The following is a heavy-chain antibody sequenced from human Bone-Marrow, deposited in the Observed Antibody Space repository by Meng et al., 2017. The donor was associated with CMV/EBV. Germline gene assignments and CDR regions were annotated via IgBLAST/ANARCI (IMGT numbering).Heavy chain of an antibody. CDR3: AKDKGMDV. Sequence: GESLKISCAASGFTSSSYAMSWVRQAPGKGLEWGSVISGSGGSTYYADYVKGRFTISRDNSKNTLYLQMNSLRAEDTAVYYCAKDKGMDVWGQGTTVTVSS. CDR2: ISGSGGST. J-gene: IGHJ6*02. CDR1: GFTSSSYA. V-gene: IGHV3-23*01.